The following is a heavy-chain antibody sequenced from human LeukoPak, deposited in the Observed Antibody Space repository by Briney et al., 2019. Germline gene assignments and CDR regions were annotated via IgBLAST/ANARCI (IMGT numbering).Heavy chain of an antibody. Sequence: GGSLRLSCAGSGFNFIDNSMHWVRQAPGRGLEWVSSISSSKTYIYYRDSVKGRFTISRDNAKNSLFLRMNSLRVEDTAVYFCARVYCSGTSCYMFDSWGQGTRVIVSS. CDR1: GFNFIDNS. J-gene: IGHJ4*02. D-gene: IGHD2-2*01. V-gene: IGHV3-21*01. CDR3: ARVYCSGTSCYMFDS. CDR2: ISSSKTYI.